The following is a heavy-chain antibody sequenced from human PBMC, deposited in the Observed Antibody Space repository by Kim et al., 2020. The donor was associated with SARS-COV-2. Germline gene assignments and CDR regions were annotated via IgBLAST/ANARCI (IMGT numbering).Heavy chain of an antibody. CDR3: ARGNAEYYYGSGSYYFDY. D-gene: IGHD3-10*01. V-gene: IGHV4-59*01. CDR1: GGSISSYY. J-gene: IGHJ4*02. CDR2: IYYSGST. Sequence: SETLSLTCTVSGGSISSYYWSWIRQPPGKGLEWIGYIYYSGSTNYNPSLKSRVTISVDTSKNQFSLKLSSVTAADTAVYYCARGNAEYYYGSGSYYFDYWGQGTLVTVSS.